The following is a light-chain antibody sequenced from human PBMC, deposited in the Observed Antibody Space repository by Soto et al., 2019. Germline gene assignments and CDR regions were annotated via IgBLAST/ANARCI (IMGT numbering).Light chain of an antibody. CDR3: HQYGDSPQT. Sequence: IVMTQSPATLSVSPGERASPSCRTSQSVTTSYLAWYQQKPGQAPRLLIYGTSNRATGIPDRFSGSGSATDFTLTISRLEPEDFAVYYCHQYGDSPQTFGQGTRLEIK. J-gene: IGKJ5*01. CDR2: GTS. V-gene: IGKV3-20*01. CDR1: QSVTTSY.